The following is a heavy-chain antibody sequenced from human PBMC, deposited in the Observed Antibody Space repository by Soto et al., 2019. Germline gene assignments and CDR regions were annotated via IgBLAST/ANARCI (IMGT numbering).Heavy chain of an antibody. CDR2: IYHSGST. J-gene: IGHJ4*02. CDR3: ARTLRRGPPFDY. Sequence: PSETLSLTCAVSGGSISSGAYSWSCIPQPPGKGLEWVGYIYHSGSTYYNPSLKSRVTISVDRSKNRFSLKLSSVTAADMAVYYCARTLRRGPPFDYRGQGTLVTVSS. D-gene: IGHD3-10*01. CDR1: GGSISSGAYS. V-gene: IGHV4-30-2*01.